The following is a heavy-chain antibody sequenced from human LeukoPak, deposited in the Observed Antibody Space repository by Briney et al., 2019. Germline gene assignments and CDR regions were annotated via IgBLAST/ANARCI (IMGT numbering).Heavy chain of an antibody. CDR2: INWNGGST. V-gene: IGHV3-20*04. D-gene: IGHD3-22*01. CDR1: GFTFDGYG. J-gene: IGHJ4*02. Sequence: GGSLRLSCAASGFTFDGYGMSWVRQAPGKGLEWVSGINWNGGSTGYADSVKGRFAISRDNAKNSLYLQMNSLRAEDTALYYCARVSGLGSYYDSSGYPDYWGQGTLVTVSS. CDR3: ARVSGLGSYYDSSGYPDY.